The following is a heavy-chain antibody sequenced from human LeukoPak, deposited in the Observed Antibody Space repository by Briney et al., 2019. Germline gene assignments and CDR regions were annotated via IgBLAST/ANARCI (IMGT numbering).Heavy chain of an antibody. D-gene: IGHD5-12*01. CDR3: ARVRSGYARDFDY. Sequence: SETLSLTCAVYGGSFSGYYCSWSRQPPRKGLECSGEINHSGRSSYNPSLKRRVTISVDTSKNQFSLKLSSVTAAATAVYYCARVRSGYARDFDYWGQGTLVTVSS. J-gene: IGHJ4*02. V-gene: IGHV4-34*01. CDR1: GGSFSGYY. CDR2: INHSGRS.